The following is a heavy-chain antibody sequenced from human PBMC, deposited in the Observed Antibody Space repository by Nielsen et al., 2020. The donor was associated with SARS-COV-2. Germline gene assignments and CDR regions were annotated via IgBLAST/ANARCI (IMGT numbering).Heavy chain of an antibody. D-gene: IGHD3-10*01. CDR2: IGRHGNIT. Sequence: GGSLRLSCAASGFTFDDYAMHWVRQAPGKGLEYVSAIGRHGNITYYASSVKGRFTISRDNSKNTVYLQMGSLRPDDIAVYYCAREQGSSLSHWFDPWGQGTLVTVSS. V-gene: IGHV3-64*01. CDR3: AREQGSSLSHWFDP. J-gene: IGHJ5*02. CDR1: GFTFDDYA.